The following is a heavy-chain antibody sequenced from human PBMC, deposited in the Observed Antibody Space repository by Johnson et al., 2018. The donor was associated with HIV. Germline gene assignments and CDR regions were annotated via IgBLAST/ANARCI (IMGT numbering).Heavy chain of an antibody. CDR2: ISGSGGST. D-gene: IGHD3-3*01. Sequence: VQLVESGGGLVQRGGSLRLSCAASGFTVSSNYMTWVRQAPGKGLEWVSAISGSGGSTYYADSVKGRFTISRDNSKNTLYLQMNSLKIEDTAVYYCTDYNFWTKRAFDIWGQGTMVTVSS. J-gene: IGHJ3*02. V-gene: IGHV3-23*04. CDR3: TDYNFWTKRAFDI. CDR1: GFTVSSNY.